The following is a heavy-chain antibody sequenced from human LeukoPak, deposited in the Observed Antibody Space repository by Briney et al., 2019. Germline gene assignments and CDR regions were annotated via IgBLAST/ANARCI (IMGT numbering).Heavy chain of an antibody. CDR3: ARGRSAGL. V-gene: IGHV4-61*02. Sequence: SETLSLTCTVSGGSISSGSYYWSWIRQPAGKGLEWIGRIYTSGSTNYNPSLKSRVTISVDTSRNQFSLKLSSVTAADTAVYYCARGRSAGLWGQGTLVTVSS. D-gene: IGHD3/OR15-3a*01. J-gene: IGHJ4*02. CDR1: GGSISSGSYY. CDR2: IYTSGST.